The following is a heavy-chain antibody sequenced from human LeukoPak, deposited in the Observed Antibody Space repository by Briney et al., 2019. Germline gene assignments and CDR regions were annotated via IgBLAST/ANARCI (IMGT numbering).Heavy chain of an antibody. CDR2: IQDSGST. CDR3: ARGRGYGYGIDY. J-gene: IGHJ4*02. V-gene: IGHV4-59*11. D-gene: IGHD5-18*01. Sequence: SETLSLTCTVSGSSITSHYWSWIRQSPAKGLECIGYIQDSGSTNYNPSLKSRVAMSLDTSDTSEIQFSLKLRSVTAADAAVYYCARGRGYGYGIDYWGQGTLVTLSS. CDR1: GSSITSHY.